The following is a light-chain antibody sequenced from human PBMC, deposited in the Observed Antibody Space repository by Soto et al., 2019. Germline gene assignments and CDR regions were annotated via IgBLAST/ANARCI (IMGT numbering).Light chain of an antibody. CDR1: LSVTSTY. CDR2: DTS. J-gene: IGKJ2*01. V-gene: IGKV3-20*01. CDR3: QQYGNSPFT. Sequence: EIVMTQSPATLSVSPGERSTLSCRSSLSVTSTYLAWYQKKPGQAPRLLLYDTSKRATGIPDRFSGSGSGTDFTLTISRLEPEDFAVYYCQQYGNSPFTFGQGTKVDIK.